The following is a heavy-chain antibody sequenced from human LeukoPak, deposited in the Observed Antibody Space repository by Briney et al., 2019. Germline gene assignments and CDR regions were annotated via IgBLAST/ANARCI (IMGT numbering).Heavy chain of an antibody. Sequence: GGSLRLSCAASGFSFSSNEMTWVRQAPGKGLEWVANIKEDGRKKSYVDSVKGRFTISRDNAKNSLYLQMNNLRAEDTAVYYCRYYDSGGYRDYWGQGTLVTVSS. CDR1: GFSFSSNE. J-gene: IGHJ4*02. V-gene: IGHV3-7*01. CDR3: RYYDSGGYRDY. CDR2: IKEDGRKK. D-gene: IGHD3-22*01.